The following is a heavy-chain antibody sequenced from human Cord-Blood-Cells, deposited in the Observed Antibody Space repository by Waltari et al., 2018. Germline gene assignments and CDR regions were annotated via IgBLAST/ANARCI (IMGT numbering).Heavy chain of an antibody. V-gene: IGHV1-69*01. CDR2: IITIFATA. J-gene: IGHJ5*02. Sequence: GQGLVWMGGIITIFATANYAQKFQGRITITADESTSTAYMELSSLRSEDTAVYYCARVRKSQIQVTTTGTFDPWGQGTLVTVSS. D-gene: IGHD4-4*01. CDR3: ARVRKSQIQVTTTGTFDP.